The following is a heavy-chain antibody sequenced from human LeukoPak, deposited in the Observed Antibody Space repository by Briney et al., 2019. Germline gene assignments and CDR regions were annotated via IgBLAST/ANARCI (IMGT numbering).Heavy chain of an antibody. CDR3: ARARLVAAAIYFDY. D-gene: IGHD6-13*01. V-gene: IGHV4-31*03. J-gene: IGHJ4*02. Sequence: SETLSLTCTVSGGSISSGGYYWRWIRQHPGKGLEWIGYIYYSGSTYYNPSLKSRVTISVDTSKNQFSLKLSSVTAADTAVYYCARARLVAAAIYFDYWGQGTLVTVSS. CDR2: IYYSGST. CDR1: GGSISSGGYY.